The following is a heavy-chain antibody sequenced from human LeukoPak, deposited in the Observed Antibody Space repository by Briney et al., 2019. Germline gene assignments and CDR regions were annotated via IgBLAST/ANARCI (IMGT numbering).Heavy chain of an antibody. V-gene: IGHV4-39*01. CDR1: GGSISSSSYH. Sequence: SETLSLTCTVSGGSISSSSYHWGWIRQPPGKGVEWIGSIYYSGSTYYNPSLKSRVTISVDTSKNQFSLKLSSVTAADTAVYYCARHPMSPYGLVMDVWGKGTTVTVSS. J-gene: IGHJ6*03. D-gene: IGHD3-10*01. CDR2: IYYSGST. CDR3: ARHPMSPYGLVMDV.